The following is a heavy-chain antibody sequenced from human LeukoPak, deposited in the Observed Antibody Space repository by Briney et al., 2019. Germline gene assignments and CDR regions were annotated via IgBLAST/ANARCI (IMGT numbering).Heavy chain of an antibody. V-gene: IGHV3-30-3*01. CDR3: ARRYDGFDY. J-gene: IGHJ4*02. CDR1: GFTFSSYA. CDR2: ISYDGSNK. D-gene: IGHD3-3*01. Sequence: PGGSLRLSCAASGFTFSSYAVHWVRQAPGRGLEWVAVISYDGSNKYYADSVKGRFSISRDNSKNTLYLQMNSLRAEDTAVYYCARRYDGFDYWGQGTLVTASS.